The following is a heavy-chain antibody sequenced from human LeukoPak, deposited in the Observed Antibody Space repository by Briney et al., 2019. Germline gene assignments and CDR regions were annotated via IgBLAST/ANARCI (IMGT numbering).Heavy chain of an antibody. CDR1: GFTFSSFG. Sequence: GGSLRLSCAASGFTFSSFGMHWVRQAPGKGLEWVSSISSSSSYIYYADSVKGRFTISRDNAKNSLYLQMNSLRAEDTAVYYCARDFTMVRGVGNNDYWGQGTLVTVSS. CDR2: ISSSSSYI. J-gene: IGHJ4*02. V-gene: IGHV3-21*01. CDR3: ARDFTMVRGVGNNDY. D-gene: IGHD3-10*01.